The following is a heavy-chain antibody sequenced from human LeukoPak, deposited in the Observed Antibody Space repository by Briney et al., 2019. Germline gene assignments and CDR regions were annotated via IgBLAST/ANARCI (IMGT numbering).Heavy chain of an antibody. D-gene: IGHD6-13*01. V-gene: IGHV4-39*01. CDR1: GFSFSDDH. CDR3: ARTYSSISSVYFDY. Sequence: GSLRLSCAASGFSFSDDHMDWVRQPPGKGLEWIASIYYTEHTYYNPSLKSRVTISLDTSKNQFSLNLSSVTAADTAVFYCARTYSSISSVYFDYWGQGTLVTVSS. J-gene: IGHJ4*02. CDR2: IYYTEHT.